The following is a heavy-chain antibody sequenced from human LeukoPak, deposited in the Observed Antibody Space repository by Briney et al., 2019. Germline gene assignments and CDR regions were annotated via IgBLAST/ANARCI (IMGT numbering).Heavy chain of an antibody. CDR1: GYTFTSYG. Sequence: ASVKVSCKASGYTFTSYGISWVRQAPGQGLEWMGWISAYNGNTNYAQKLQGRVTMTTDTSTSTAYMELRSLRSDDTAVYCCASAERCSGGSCYSGFDYWGQGTLVTVSS. J-gene: IGHJ4*02. CDR2: ISAYNGNT. CDR3: ASAERCSGGSCYSGFDY. D-gene: IGHD2-15*01. V-gene: IGHV1-18*01.